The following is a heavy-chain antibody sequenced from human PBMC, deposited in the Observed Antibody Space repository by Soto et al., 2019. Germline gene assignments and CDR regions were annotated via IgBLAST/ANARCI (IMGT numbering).Heavy chain of an antibody. Sequence: PGRSLRLSCAASGFTFSSYAMHWVRQAPGTGLEWVSVISYDGSNKYYAESVKGRFTISRVNSKNRLYLQMNSLRGEDMAVYYCARAHHYDYGGNLDYWGQGTLVTGSS. CDR3: ARAHHYDYGGNLDY. J-gene: IGHJ4*02. D-gene: IGHD3-16*01. V-gene: IGHV3-30-3*01. CDR2: ISYDGSNK. CDR1: GFTFSSYA.